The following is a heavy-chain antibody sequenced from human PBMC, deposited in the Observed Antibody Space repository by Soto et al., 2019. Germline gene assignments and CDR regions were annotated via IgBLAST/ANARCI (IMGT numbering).Heavy chain of an antibody. J-gene: IGHJ4*02. CDR1: GYTFTSYY. CDR2: VNPSGGST. V-gene: IGHV1-46*01. Sequence: ASVKVSCKASGYTFTSYYMHWVRQAPGQGLEWMGLVNPSGGSTSYAQKFRGRVTMTRDTSTSTVYMDLSSLRSEGTAVYYCARAESADNFDYWGQGTLVTVSS. CDR3: ARAESADNFDY.